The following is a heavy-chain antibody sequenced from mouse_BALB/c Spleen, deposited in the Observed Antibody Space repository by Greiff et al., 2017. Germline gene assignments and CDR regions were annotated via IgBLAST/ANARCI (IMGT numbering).Heavy chain of an antibody. D-gene: IGHD2-4*01. CDR3: AKYDYDVKWYFDV. J-gene: IGHJ1*01. Sequence: VQGVESGPGLVAPSQSLSITCTVSGFSLTSYGVHWVRQPPGKGLEWLVVIWAGGSTNYNSALMSRLSISKDNSKSQVFLKMNSLQTDDTAMYYCAKYDYDVKWYFDVWGAGTTVTVSS. CDR1: GFSLTSYG. CDR2: IWAGGST. V-gene: IGHV2-9*02.